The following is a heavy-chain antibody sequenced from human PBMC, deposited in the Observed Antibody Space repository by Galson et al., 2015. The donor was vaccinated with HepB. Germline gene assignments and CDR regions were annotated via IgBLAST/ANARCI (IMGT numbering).Heavy chain of an antibody. J-gene: IGHJ4*02. CDR2: ISYDGSNK. CDR1: GFTLSSYG. D-gene: IGHD1-26*01. Sequence: SLRLSCAASGFTLSSYGMHWVRQAPGKGLEWVAVISYDGSNKYYADSVKGRFTISRDNAKNSLYLQMNSLRAEDTAVYYCARAYSGSYRIGDFWGQGTLVTVSS. V-gene: IGHV3-30*03. CDR3: ARAYSGSYRIGDF.